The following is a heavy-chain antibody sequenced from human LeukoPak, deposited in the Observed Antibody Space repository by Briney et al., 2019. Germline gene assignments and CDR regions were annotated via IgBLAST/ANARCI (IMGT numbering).Heavy chain of an antibody. CDR1: GYTFTSYY. V-gene: IGHV1-2*02. J-gene: IGHJ3*02. D-gene: IGHD1-26*01. Sequence: GASVKVSCKASGYTFTSYYMHWVRQAPGQGLEWMGWINPNSGGTNYAQKFQGRVTMTRDTSISTAYMELSRLRSDDTAVYYCARFSWELIPSDIWGQGTMVTVSS. CDR2: INPNSGGT. CDR3: ARFSWELIPSDI.